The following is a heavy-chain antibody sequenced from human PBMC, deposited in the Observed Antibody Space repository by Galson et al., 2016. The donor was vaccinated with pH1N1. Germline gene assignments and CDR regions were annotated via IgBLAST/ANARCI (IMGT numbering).Heavy chain of an antibody. CDR2: IKTDGNNT. J-gene: IGHJ4*02. CDR3: ARGRNDYGDYEPLDF. V-gene: IGHV3-74*01. D-gene: IGHD4-17*01. Sequence: SLRLSCAASGFTFKNYWIHWVRQVPGKGLVWVSRIKTDGNNTDYADSVKGRFTISRDNAKNTLYLNMSSLRAEDTAVYYCARGRNDYGDYEPLDFWGQGTLVTVSS. CDR1: GFTFKNYW.